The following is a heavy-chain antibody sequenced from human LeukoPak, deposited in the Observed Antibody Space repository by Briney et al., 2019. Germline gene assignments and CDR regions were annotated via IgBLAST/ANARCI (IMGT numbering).Heavy chain of an antibody. D-gene: IGHD2-2*01. J-gene: IGHJ3*02. Sequence: ASVKVSCKASGYTFTSYGISWVRQAPGQGLEWMGWISAYNGNTNYAQKLQGRVTMTTDISTSTAYMELRSLRSDDTAVYYCARDLCSSTSCYAYDAFDIWGQGTMVTVSS. CDR2: ISAYNGNT. CDR3: ARDLCSSTSCYAYDAFDI. CDR1: GYTFTSYG. V-gene: IGHV1-18*01.